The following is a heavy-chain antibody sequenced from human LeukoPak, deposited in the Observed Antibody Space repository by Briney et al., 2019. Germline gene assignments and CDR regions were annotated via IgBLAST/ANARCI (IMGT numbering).Heavy chain of an antibody. CDR3: SRGRRILVGDTNAGDYFDY. CDR2: VNPNSGDA. V-gene: IGHV1-2*02. J-gene: IGHJ4*02. D-gene: IGHD1-26*01. CDR1: GYTFTAYY. Sequence: ASVKVSCKASGYTFTAYYILWVRQAPGQGLEWMGWVNPNSGDAYYAQKLQGRVTMTRDTSISTAYMELSRLRSDDTAVYYCSRGRRILVGDTNAGDYFDYWGQGTLVTVSS.